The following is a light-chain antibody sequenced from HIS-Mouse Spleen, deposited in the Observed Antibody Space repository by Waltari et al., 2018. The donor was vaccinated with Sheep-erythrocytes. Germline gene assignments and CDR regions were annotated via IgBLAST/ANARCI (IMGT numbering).Light chain of an antibody. J-gene: IGKJ3*01. CDR2: DAS. CDR3: QQYDNLFT. V-gene: IGKV1-33*01. CDR1: QDISNY. Sequence: DIQMTQSQSSLSAYVGDRVTITCQASQDISNYLNWYQQKPGKAPKLLIYDASNLETGVPSRFSGSGSGTDFTFTISSLQPEDIATYYCQQYDNLFTFGPGTKVDIK.